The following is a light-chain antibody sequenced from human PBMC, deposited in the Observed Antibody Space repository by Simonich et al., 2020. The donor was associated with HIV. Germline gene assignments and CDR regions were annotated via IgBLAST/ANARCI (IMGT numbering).Light chain of an antibody. J-gene: IGKJ2*01. CDR1: QNIKNY. CDR3: QQYDILPYT. V-gene: IGKV1-33*01. Sequence: DIQMTQSPSSLSASVGERVTITCHASQNIKNYLNWYQQKPGKAPKLLIYDASSLETGVASRFSGSGSGTYFTFTISSLQPEDIATYYCQQYDILPYTFGQGTKLEIK. CDR2: DAS.